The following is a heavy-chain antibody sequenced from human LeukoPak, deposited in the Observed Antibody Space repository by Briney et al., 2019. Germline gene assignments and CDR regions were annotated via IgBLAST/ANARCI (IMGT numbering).Heavy chain of an antibody. CDR3: AKREYNYGEAAFDI. CDR2: ISWSSGVI. V-gene: IGHV3-9*01. D-gene: IGHD5-18*01. J-gene: IGHJ3*02. Sequence: HSGGSLRLSCAASGFTFDDYAMHWVRQAPGRGLEWVSGISWSSGVIGYADSVKGRFTISRDNAKNSLYLQMNSLRAEDTALYFCAKREYNYGEAAFDIWGQGTMVTVSS. CDR1: GFTFDDYA.